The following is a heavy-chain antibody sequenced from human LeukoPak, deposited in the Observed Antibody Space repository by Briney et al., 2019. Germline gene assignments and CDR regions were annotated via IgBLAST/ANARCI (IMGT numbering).Heavy chain of an antibody. CDR1: GDSVSSNSAA. Sequence: SQTLSLTCAISGDSVSSNSAAWNWIRQSPSRGLEWLRRTYYRSKWYNDYAVSVKSRITINPDTSKNQFSLQLNSVTPEDTAVYYCARGRIAVAGSYARNDAFDIWGQGTMVTVSS. CDR3: ARGRIAVAGSYARNDAFDI. V-gene: IGHV6-1*01. D-gene: IGHD6-19*01. CDR2: TYYRSKWYN. J-gene: IGHJ3*02.